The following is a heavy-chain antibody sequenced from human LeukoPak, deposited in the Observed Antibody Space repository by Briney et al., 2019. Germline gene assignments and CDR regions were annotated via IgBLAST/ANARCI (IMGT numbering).Heavy chain of an antibody. V-gene: IGHV4-31*03. CDR2: IYYFGNT. J-gene: IGHJ5*02. CDR1: NGSMNSGGYY. Sequence: SQTLSLTCTVSNGSMNSGGYYWSWIRQHPGKGLEWIGSIYYFGNTNYNPSLKSRLIISVGTSKNQFSLKMSSVTAADTAVYYCARGSGYYDSRGTVSWFDPWGQGTLVTVSS. D-gene: IGHD3-22*01. CDR3: ARGSGYYDSRGTVSWFDP.